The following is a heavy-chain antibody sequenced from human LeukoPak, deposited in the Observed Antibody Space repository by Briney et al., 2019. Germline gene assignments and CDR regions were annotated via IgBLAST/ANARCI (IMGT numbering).Heavy chain of an antibody. D-gene: IGHD3-10*01. Sequence: SETLSLTCAVYGGSFSSYYWSWIRQPPGKGLEWIGEINHSGSTNYNPSLKSRVTISVDTSKNQFSLKLSSVTAADTAVYYCARVESITMVRGLASVHDYWGQGTLVTVSS. J-gene: IGHJ4*02. CDR1: GGSFSSYY. CDR2: INHSGST. CDR3: ARVESITMVRGLASVHDY. V-gene: IGHV4-34*01.